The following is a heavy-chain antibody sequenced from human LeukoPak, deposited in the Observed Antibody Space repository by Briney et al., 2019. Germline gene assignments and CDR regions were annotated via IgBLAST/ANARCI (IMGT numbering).Heavy chain of an antibody. CDR2: IIPIFCTA. CDR3: ARTDPGGSSFDY. D-gene: IGHD5-12*01. V-gene: IGHV1-69*05. CDR1: GGTFSSYA. J-gene: IGHJ4*02. Sequence: SVRVSCKASGGTFSSYAISWVRQAPGQGLEWMGRIIPIFCTANYAQKFQGRVTITTDESTSTVYMELSSLRSEDTAVYYCARTDPGGSSFDYWGQGTLVTVSS.